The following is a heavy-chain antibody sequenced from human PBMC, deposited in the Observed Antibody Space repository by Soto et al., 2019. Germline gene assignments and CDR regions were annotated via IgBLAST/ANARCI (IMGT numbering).Heavy chain of an antibody. CDR2: IYHSGST. Sequence: QVQLQESGPGLVKPSGTLSLTCAVSGGSISSSNWWSWVRQPPGKGLEWIGEIYHSGSTNYNPSLKSRVIISVDKSKNQFSLKLSSVTAADTAVYYFAREGYGDYEYSYWFDPWGQGTLVTVSS. V-gene: IGHV4-4*02. D-gene: IGHD4-17*01. CDR3: AREGYGDYEYSYWFDP. J-gene: IGHJ5*02. CDR1: GGSISSSNW.